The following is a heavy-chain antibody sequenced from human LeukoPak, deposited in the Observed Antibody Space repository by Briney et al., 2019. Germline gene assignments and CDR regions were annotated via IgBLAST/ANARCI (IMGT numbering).Heavy chain of an antibody. CDR3: AASSMIYYYDSSGYSPQFYY. D-gene: IGHD3-22*01. CDR1: GYTFTSYG. V-gene: IGHV1-18*01. Sequence: GASEKLSCKASGYTFTSYGISWVRQAPRQGLEWMGWISAYNGNTNYAQKLQGRVTMTTDTSTSTAYMELGSLRSDDTAVYYCAASSMIYYYDSSGYSPQFYYWGQGTLVTVSS. J-gene: IGHJ4*02. CDR2: ISAYNGNT.